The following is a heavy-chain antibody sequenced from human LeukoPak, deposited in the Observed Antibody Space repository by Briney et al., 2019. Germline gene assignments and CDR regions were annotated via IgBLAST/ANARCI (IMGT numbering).Heavy chain of an antibody. CDR1: GFTFSTYG. CDR3: AKNSYYVSGSYNRPEEY. Sequence: GGSLRLSCVASGFTFSTYGMSWVRQAPGKGLEWVSAISGSSSNTYYADSVKGRFTISRDNSKNTLYLQMNSLRAEDTAVYYCAKNSYYVSGSYNRPEEYWGQGTLVTVSS. V-gene: IGHV3-23*01. J-gene: IGHJ4*02. CDR2: ISGSSSNT. D-gene: IGHD3-10*01.